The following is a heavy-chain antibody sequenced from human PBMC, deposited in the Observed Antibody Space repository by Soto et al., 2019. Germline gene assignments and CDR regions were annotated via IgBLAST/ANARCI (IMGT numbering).Heavy chain of an antibody. CDR1: GGTFSSYA. D-gene: IGHD3-10*01. Sequence: GASVKVSCKASGGTFSSYAISWVRQAPGQGLEWMGGIIPIFGTANYAQKFQGRVTITADESTSTAYMGLSSLRSEDTAVYYYARVPSSGWYLPYGMDVWGQGTTVTVSS. CDR3: ARVPSSGWYLPYGMDV. V-gene: IGHV1-69*13. J-gene: IGHJ6*02. CDR2: IIPIFGTA.